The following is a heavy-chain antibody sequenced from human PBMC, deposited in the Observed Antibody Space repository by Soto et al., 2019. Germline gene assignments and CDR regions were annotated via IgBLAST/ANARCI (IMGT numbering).Heavy chain of an antibody. CDR1: GFTFGDYF. CDR3: TRVGAGYISGMDF. Sequence: EVQLVESGGGLVQPGRSLRLSCTGSGFTFGDYFMNWIRQAPGKGLEWVGFIRSESYGGTTEYVASVKGRVTISRDDSISIAHLQINSRKTEDTAVYYCTRVGAGYISGMDFWGQGTLVSVSS. V-gene: IGHV3-49*03. D-gene: IGHD3-10*01. CDR2: IRSESYGGTT. J-gene: IGHJ4*02.